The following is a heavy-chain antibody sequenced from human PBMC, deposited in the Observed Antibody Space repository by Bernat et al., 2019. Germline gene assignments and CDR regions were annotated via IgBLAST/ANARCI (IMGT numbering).Heavy chain of an antibody. D-gene: IGHD3-3*01. CDR2: ISSSSSYI. J-gene: IGHJ6*02. V-gene: IGHV3-21*01. Sequence: EVQLVESGGGLVKPGGSLRLSCAASGFTFSSYSMNWVRQAPGKGLEWVSSISSSSSYIYYADSVKGRFTITRDNAKNSLYLQMNSLRAEDTAVYYCARDLWSGYHYYYYGMDIWGQGTTVTVSS. CDR1: GFTFSSYS. CDR3: ARDLWSGYHYYYYGMDI.